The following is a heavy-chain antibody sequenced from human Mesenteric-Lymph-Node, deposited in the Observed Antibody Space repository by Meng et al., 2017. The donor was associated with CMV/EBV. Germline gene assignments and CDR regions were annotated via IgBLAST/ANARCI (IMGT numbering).Heavy chain of an antibody. CDR1: GGSFSGYY. Sequence: LSCAVYGGSFSGYYWSWIRQPPGKGLEWIGEINHSGSTNYNPSLKSRVTISVDTSKNQFSLKLSSVTAADTAVYYCARGDAGYLFDYWGQGTLVTVSS. D-gene: IGHD5-18*01. CDR2: INHSGST. CDR3: ARGDAGYLFDY. V-gene: IGHV4-34*01. J-gene: IGHJ4*02.